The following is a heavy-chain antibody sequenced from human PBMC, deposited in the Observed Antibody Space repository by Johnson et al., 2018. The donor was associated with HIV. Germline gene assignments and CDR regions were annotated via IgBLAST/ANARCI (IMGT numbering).Heavy chain of an antibody. Sequence: VQLVESGGGVVQPGGSLRLSCAASGFTFSNYWMHWVRQAPGKGLVWVSRVNSDGSSLSYADSLKGRFTISRDNAKNTLYLQMNSLRAEDTAVYYCARARWYLGGGSCCAFDIWGQGTMGTVSS. V-gene: IGHV3-74*02. CDR1: GFTFSNYW. CDR3: ARARWYLGGGSCCAFDI. D-gene: IGHD2-15*01. J-gene: IGHJ3*02. CDR2: VNSDGSSL.